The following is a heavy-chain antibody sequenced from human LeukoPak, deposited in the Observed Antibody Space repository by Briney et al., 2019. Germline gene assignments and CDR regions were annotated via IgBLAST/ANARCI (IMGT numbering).Heavy chain of an antibody. CDR3: ARQATGRDYRFDY. J-gene: IGHJ4*02. D-gene: IGHD3-16*02. V-gene: IGHV4-34*01. CDR1: GGSFSGYY. CDR2: INHSGST. Sequence: SETLSLTCAVYGGSFSGYYWSWIRQPPGKGLEWIGEINHSGSTNYNPSLKSRVTISVDTSKNQFSLKLSSVTAADTAVYYCARQATGRDYRFDYWGQGTLVTVSS.